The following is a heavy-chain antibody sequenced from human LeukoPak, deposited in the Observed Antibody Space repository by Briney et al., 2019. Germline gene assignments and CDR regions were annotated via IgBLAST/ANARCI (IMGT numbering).Heavy chain of an antibody. V-gene: IGHV4-39*07. CDR2: IYYTGST. J-gene: IGHJ4*02. CDR1: GGSISRSRYY. Sequence: SETLSLTCTVTGGSISRSRYYWGWIRQPPEKGLEWIGSIYYTGSTYYNPSLKSRVTILIDTSKNQFSLKLSSVTAADTAMYYCARENTENPVGLDSATTTYHLDHWGQGTLVTVSS. D-gene: IGHD1-14*01. CDR3: ARENTENPVGLDSATTTYHLDH.